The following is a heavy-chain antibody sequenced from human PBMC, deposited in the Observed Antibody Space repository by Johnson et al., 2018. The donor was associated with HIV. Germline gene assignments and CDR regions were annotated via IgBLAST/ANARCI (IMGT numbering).Heavy chain of an antibody. CDR3: AKVSHYDSSGYLLLNAFDL. D-gene: IGHD3-22*01. V-gene: IGHV3-9*01. J-gene: IGHJ3*01. CDR2: ISWNTGSL. Sequence: VQVVESGGGLVQPGRSLRLSCAASGFTFDDYAMHWVRQAPGKGLEWVSGISWNTGSLGYAYSVRGQFTISRDNARNSLYLQMNSLRTEDKALYYCAKVSHYDSSGYLLLNAFDLWGQGTMVTVSS. CDR1: GFTFDDYA.